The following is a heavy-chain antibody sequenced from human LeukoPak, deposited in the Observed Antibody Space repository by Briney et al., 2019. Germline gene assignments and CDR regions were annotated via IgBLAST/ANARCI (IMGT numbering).Heavy chain of an antibody. CDR1: GGTFSSYA. CDR3: ARDSWFGELFEAFDI. J-gene: IGHJ3*02. CDR2: IIPIFGTA. V-gene: IGHV1-69*05. D-gene: IGHD3-10*01. Sequence: SVKVSSKASGGTFSSYAISWVRQAPGQGLEWMGRIIPIFGTANYAQKFQGRVTITTDESTSTAYMELSSLRSEDTAVYYCARDSWFGELFEAFDIWGQGTMVTVSS.